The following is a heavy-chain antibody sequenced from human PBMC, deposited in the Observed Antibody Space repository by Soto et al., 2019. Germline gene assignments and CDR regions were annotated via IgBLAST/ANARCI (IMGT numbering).Heavy chain of an antibody. Sequence: QVQLVQSGAEVKKPGSSVKVSCKASGGTFSSYAISWVRQAPGQGLEWMGGIIPIFGTANYAQKFQGRVTITADESTSTAYMELSSLISEDTAVYYCERAKVTTDEGPYYYYGMDVWGQGTTVTVSS. D-gene: IGHD4-17*01. CDR3: ERAKVTTDEGPYYYYGMDV. CDR2: IIPIFGTA. CDR1: GGTFSSYA. J-gene: IGHJ6*02. V-gene: IGHV1-69*12.